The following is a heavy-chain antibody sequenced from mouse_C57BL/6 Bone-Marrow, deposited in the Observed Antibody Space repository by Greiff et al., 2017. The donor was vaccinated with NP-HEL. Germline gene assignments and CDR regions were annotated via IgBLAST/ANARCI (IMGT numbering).Heavy chain of an antibody. D-gene: IGHD2-4*01. V-gene: IGHV1-50*01. CDR1: GYTFTSYW. J-gene: IGHJ2*01. Sequence: QVQLQQPGAELVKPGASVKLSCKASGYTFTSYWMQWVKQRPGQGLEWIGEIDPSDSYTNYNQKLKGKATLTVDTSSSTAYMQLSSLTSEDSAVYYCARSDYVFDYWGQGTTLTVSS. CDR3: ARSDYVFDY. CDR2: IDPSDSYT.